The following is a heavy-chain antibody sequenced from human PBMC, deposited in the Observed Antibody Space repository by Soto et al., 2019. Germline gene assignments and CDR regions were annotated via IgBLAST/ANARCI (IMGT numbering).Heavy chain of an antibody. CDR1: GGTFSSYA. D-gene: IGHD5-12*01. Sequence: QVQLVQSGAEVKKPGSSVRVSCKASGGTFSSYAISWVRQAPGQGLEWMGGIIPIFDTADYAQKFQGRVTITADESTSTAYMDLSSLRSEDTAVYYCATHPMATITSYSGMDVWGQGTTVTVSS. CDR2: IIPIFDTA. V-gene: IGHV1-69*12. CDR3: ATHPMATITSYSGMDV. J-gene: IGHJ6*02.